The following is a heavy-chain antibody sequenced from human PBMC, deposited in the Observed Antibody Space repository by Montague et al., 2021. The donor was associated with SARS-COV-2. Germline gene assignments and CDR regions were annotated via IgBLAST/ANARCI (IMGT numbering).Heavy chain of an antibody. Sequence: CAISGDSVSRNNPAWNWIRQSPSRGLEWLGRTYYGSSWNTDYAVSVKSRIIISPDTSKNQFSLHLNSVTPEDTAVYYCARGWNYAFDIWSQGKMVTVSS. CDR2: TYYGSSWNT. J-gene: IGHJ3*02. CDR3: ARGWNYAFDI. D-gene: IGHD1-7*01. CDR1: GDSVSRNNPA. V-gene: IGHV6-1*01.